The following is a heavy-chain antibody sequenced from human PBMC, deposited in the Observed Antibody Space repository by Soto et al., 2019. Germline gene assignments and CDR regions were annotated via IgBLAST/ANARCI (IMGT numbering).Heavy chain of an antibody. CDR3: AHGGGWGGMGYFDY. Sequence: QITLKESGPTLVKPTQTLTQTGTFSGFSLTTSGVGVGWIRRPPGKALEWLALIYWDDDKRYSPSLKSRLTITKDTSKNQVVLTMTNMDPVDTATHYCAHGGGWGGMGYFDYWGQGTLVTVSS. J-gene: IGHJ4*02. CDR2: IYWDDDK. V-gene: IGHV2-5*02. CDR1: GFSLTTSGVG. D-gene: IGHD3-16*01.